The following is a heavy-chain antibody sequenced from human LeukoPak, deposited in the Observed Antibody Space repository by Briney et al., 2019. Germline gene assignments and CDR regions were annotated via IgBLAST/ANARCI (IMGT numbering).Heavy chain of an antibody. CDR2: IIPILGIA. V-gene: IGHV1-69*04. D-gene: IGHD2-2*01. CDR1: GGTFSSYA. Sequence: SVKVSCKASGGTFSSYAISWVRQAPGQGLEWMGRIIPILGIANYAQKFQGRVTITADKSTSTAYMELSSLRSEDTAVYYCASLGYCSSTSCYGGYYYYGMDAWDQGTTVTVSS. J-gene: IGHJ6*02. CDR3: ASLGYCSSTSCYGGYYYYGMDA.